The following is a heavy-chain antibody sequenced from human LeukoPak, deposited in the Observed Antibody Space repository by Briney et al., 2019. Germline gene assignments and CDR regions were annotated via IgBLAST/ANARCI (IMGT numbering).Heavy chain of an antibody. Sequence: SETLSLICTTSGAPISRFYWIWVRQPPGKGLEWIGNIYNGVPTFFNPSLKSRVTLSVDTSKTQFSLQLASVTAADTAVYYCVQTTGWPGFDYWGQGILVTVS. CDR1: GAPISRFY. CDR2: IYNGVPT. CDR3: VQTTGWPGFDY. D-gene: IGHD6-19*01. J-gene: IGHJ4*02. V-gene: IGHV4-4*09.